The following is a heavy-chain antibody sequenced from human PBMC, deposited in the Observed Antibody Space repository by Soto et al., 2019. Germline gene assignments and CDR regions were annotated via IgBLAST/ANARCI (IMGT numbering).Heavy chain of an antibody. CDR3: ARNPVYYYYYMDV. J-gene: IGHJ6*03. CDR2: ISSSSSTI. CDR1: GFTFSSYS. V-gene: IGHV3-48*01. Sequence: EVQLVESGGGLVQPGGSLRLSCAASGFTFSSYSMNWVRQAPGKGLEWVSYISSSSSTIYYADSVKGRFTISRDNAKHSLYLQMNSLRAEDTAVYYCARNPVYYYYYMDVWGKGTTVTVSS.